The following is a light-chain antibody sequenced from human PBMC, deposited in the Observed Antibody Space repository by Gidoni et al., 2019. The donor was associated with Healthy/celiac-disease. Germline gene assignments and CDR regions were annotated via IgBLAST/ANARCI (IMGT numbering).Light chain of an antibody. CDR1: NIRSQN. J-gene: IGLJ2*01. CDR2: RDS. CDR3: QVWDSSTAV. Sequence: SYDLPQPLSVSVAQGQTSRITCGGNNIRSQNEHWYKQKPGQVPVLVINRDSNRPTGIPEWFSGSNSGNTATLTVGRAEAGDEDDYYCQVWDSSTAVFGGGTKLTVL. V-gene: IGLV3-9*01.